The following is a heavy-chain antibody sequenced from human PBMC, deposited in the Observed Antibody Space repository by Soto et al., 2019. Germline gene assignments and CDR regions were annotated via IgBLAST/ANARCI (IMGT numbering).Heavy chain of an antibody. CDR1: GFTFGDYA. CDR2: IRSKAYGGTT. J-gene: IGHJ6*02. D-gene: IGHD3-3*01. Sequence: HPGGSLRLACTASGFTFGDYAMSWFRQAPGKGLEWVGFIRSKAYGGTTEYAASVKGRFTISRDDSKSIAYLQMNSLKTEDTAVYYCTRERISKYDFWSGYFPTGEYYYYGMDVWGQGTTVTVSS. V-gene: IGHV3-49*03. CDR3: TRERISKYDFWSGYFPTGEYYYYGMDV.